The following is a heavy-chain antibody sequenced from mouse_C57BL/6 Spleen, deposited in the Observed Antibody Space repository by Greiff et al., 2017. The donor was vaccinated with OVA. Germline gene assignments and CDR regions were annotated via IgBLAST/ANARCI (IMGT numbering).Heavy chain of an antibody. CDR3: ARDYGSSYRLDY. J-gene: IGHJ2*01. V-gene: IGHV5-17*01. CDR2: ISSGSSTI. CDR1: GFTFSDYG. Sequence: VQLKESGGGLVKPGGSLKLSCVASGFTFSDYGMHWVRQAPEKGLEWVAYISSGSSTIYYADTVKGRFTISRDNAKNTLFLQMTSLRSEDTAMYYCARDYGSSYRLDYWGQGTTLTVSS. D-gene: IGHD1-1*01.